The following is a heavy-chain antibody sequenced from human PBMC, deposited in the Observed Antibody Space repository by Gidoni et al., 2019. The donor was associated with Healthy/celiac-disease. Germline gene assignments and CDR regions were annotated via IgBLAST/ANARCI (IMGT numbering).Heavy chain of an antibody. Sequence: QVQLQQWGAGLLKPSETLSLTCAVYGGSFSGYYWSWLRQPPGKGLEWIREINHRGSINYNPSLKSRVTRSVATSKNQFSLKLSSVTAADTAVYYCARSGWYPRGYYYYYMDVWGKGTTVTVSS. D-gene: IGHD6-19*01. CDR2: INHRGSI. CDR1: GGSFSGYY. J-gene: IGHJ6*03. V-gene: IGHV4-34*01. CDR3: ARSGWYPRGYYYYYMDV.